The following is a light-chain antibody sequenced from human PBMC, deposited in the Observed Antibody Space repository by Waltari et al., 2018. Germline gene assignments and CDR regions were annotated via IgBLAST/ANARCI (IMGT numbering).Light chain of an antibody. V-gene: IGLV3-1*01. J-gene: IGLJ2*01. CDR2: EDN. Sequence: SYDLTQPPSVSVYPGQTASITCSGEKLGPKYVFWYRQKTGQSPVLVMYEDNRRPSGIPERVSGSNSGNTATLTISETQVMDDAYYYCQVWDSSTDVVFGGGTKLTVL. CDR3: QVWDSSTDVV. CDR1: KLGPKY.